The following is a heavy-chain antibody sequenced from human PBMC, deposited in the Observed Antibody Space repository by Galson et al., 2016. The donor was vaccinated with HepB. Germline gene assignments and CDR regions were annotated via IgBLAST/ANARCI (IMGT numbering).Heavy chain of an antibody. V-gene: IGHV1-46*01. D-gene: IGHD3-3*01. CDR3: ARGDLNYYYALDV. Sequence: SVKVSCKASGYTFTAHFIYWVRQAPGQGLEWMGFINPNVGSTTFAQKFQDRVTMTRDTSTSTVFMELSSLRSEDTAVYFCARGDLNYYYALDVWGQGTTVTVS. J-gene: IGHJ6*02. CDR2: INPNVGST. CDR1: GYTFTAHF.